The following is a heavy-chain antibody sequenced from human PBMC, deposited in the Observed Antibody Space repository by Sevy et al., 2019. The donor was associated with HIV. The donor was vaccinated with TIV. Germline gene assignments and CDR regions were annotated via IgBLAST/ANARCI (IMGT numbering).Heavy chain of an antibody. Sequence: GGSLRLSCAASGFTYGTHSMNWVRQAPGKGLEWVSYISGGSRTIYYADSVKGRFTISRDNAKNSLSLQMNSLRVEDTAVYYCARDDRRGYDMDVWGQGTTVTVSS. J-gene: IGHJ6*02. V-gene: IGHV3-48*01. D-gene: IGHD3-10*01. CDR2: ISGGSRTI. CDR3: ARDDRRGYDMDV. CDR1: GFTYGTHS.